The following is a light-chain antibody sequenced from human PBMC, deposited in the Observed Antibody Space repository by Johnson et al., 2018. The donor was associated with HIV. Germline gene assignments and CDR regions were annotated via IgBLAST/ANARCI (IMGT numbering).Light chain of an antibody. V-gene: IGLV1-51*01. J-gene: IGLJ1*01. Sequence: SVLTQPPSVSAAPGQQVTISCSGSSSNIGRNYVSWYQQLPGTAPKLLIFDNNKRPSEIPDRFYASKSGTSATLGITGLQTGDEADYYCGTWDSSLSAYVFGTGPKVTVL. CDR1: SSNIGRNY. CDR2: DNN. CDR3: GTWDSSLSAYV.